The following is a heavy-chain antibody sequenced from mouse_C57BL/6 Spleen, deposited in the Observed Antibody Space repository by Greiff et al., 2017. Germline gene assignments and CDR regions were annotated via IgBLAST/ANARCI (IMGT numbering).Heavy chain of an antibody. CDR2: ISSGGDYI. V-gene: IGHV5-9-1*02. CDR3: TREGLLRYFDV. Sequence: EVHLVESGEGLVKPGGSLKLSCAASGFTFSSYSMSWVRQTPEKRLVWVAYISSGGDYIYYADTVKGRFTISRDHARNTLYLQMSSLKSEDTAMYYCTREGLLRYFDVWGTGTTVTVSS. CDR1: GFTFSSYS. D-gene: IGHD1-1*01. J-gene: IGHJ1*03.